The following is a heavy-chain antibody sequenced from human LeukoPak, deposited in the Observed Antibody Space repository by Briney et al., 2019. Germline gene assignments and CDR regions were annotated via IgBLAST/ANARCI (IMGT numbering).Heavy chain of an antibody. CDR2: IYYSGST. J-gene: IGHJ5*02. Sequence: SETLSLTRTVSGGSISHYHWSWIRQPPGKGLEWIGYIYYSGSTNYNPSLKSRVTISVDTSKNQFSLKLSSVTAADTAVYYCARGYYDSSGYLISYNWFDPWGQGTLVTVSS. CDR3: ARGYYDSSGYLISYNWFDP. CDR1: GGSISHYH. D-gene: IGHD3-22*01. V-gene: IGHV4-59*01.